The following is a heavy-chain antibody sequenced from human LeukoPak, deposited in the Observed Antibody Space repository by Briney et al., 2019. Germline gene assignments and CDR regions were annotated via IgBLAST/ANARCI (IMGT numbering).Heavy chain of an antibody. Sequence: GGSLRLSCAASGFTFSTCAMNWVRQAPGKGLEWVSYISSSGGTIHYADSVKGRFTISRDNAKNSLYLQMNSLRAEDTAVYYCARAPFDYDSSGYLYYFDYWGQGTLVTVSS. CDR1: GFTFSTCA. CDR2: ISSSGGTI. J-gene: IGHJ4*02. D-gene: IGHD3-22*01. V-gene: IGHV3-48*04. CDR3: ARAPFDYDSSGYLYYFDY.